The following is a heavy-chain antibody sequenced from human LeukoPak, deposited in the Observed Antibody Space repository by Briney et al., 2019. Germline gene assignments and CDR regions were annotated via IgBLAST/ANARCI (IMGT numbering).Heavy chain of an antibody. CDR2: INRSGST. J-gene: IGHJ6*03. CDR3: ARGRSLRPYYFYYYLDV. Sequence: SETLSLTCAVSGGSIYSHYWGWIRQPPGKGLEWIGEINRSGSTNYNPSLKSRVSISVDTSKNQFFLNVSSVTAADTAVYYCARGRSLRPYYFYYYLDVWGNETTVTVS. D-gene: IGHD5/OR15-5a*01. V-gene: IGHV4-34*01. CDR1: GGSIYSHY.